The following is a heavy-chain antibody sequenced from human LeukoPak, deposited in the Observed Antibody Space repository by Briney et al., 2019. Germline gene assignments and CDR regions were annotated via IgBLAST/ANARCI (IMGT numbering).Heavy chain of an antibody. CDR2: ISSSGSTI. Sequence: GGSQRLSCAASGFTFSDYYMSWIRQAPGKGLEWVSYISSSGSTIYYADSVKGRFTISRDNAKNSLYLQMNSLRAEDTAVYYCAREPYSSGWYAFDIWGQGTMVTVSS. J-gene: IGHJ3*02. V-gene: IGHV3-11*01. CDR1: GFTFSDYY. CDR3: AREPYSSGWYAFDI. D-gene: IGHD6-19*01.